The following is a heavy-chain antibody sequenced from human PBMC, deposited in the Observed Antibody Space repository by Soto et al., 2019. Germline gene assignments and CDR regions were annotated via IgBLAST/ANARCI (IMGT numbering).Heavy chain of an antibody. D-gene: IGHD4-4*01. J-gene: IGHJ6*03. CDR1: GGSISSSSYY. Sequence: SETLSLTCTVSGGSISSSSYYWGWIRQPPGKGLEWIGSIYYSGSTYYNPSLKSRVTISVDTSKNQFSLKLSSVTAADTAVYYCARLTVTIGYYYYYMDVWGKGTTVTVSS. V-gene: IGHV4-39*01. CDR2: IYYSGST. CDR3: ARLTVTIGYYYYYMDV.